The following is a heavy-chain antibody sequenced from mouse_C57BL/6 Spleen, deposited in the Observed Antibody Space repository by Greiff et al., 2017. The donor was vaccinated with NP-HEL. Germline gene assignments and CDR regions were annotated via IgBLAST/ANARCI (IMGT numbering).Heavy chain of an antibody. Sequence: EVQRVESGGGLVKPGGSLKLSCAASGFTFSSYAMSWVRQTPEKRLEWVATISDGGSYTYYPDNVKGRFTISRDNAKNNLYLQMSHLKSEDTAMYYCARNPHYGSSYINWYVDVWGTGTTVTVSS. CDR1: GFTFSSYA. J-gene: IGHJ1*03. CDR2: ISDGGSYT. D-gene: IGHD1-1*01. CDR3: ARNPHYGSSYINWYVDV. V-gene: IGHV5-4*01.